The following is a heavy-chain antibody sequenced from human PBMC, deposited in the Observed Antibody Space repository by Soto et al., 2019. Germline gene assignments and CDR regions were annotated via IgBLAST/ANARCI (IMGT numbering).Heavy chain of an antibody. V-gene: IGHV3-11*05. CDR3: ARGLLYGGAPPPSDY. CDR1: GFTFSDYY. Sequence: QVQLVESGGVLVKPGGSLRLSCAASGFTFSDYYMSWFRRAPGKGLEWLSYIDSGSRYKNYADSVKGRSTISRDNAQNTLHLELNSLKVEATATYFCARGLLYGGAPPPSDYWGQGTGVTVSS. CDR2: IDSGSRYK. J-gene: IGHJ4*02. D-gene: IGHD4-17*01.